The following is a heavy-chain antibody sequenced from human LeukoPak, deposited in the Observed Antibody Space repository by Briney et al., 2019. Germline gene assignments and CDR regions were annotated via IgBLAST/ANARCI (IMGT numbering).Heavy chain of an antibody. Sequence: SETLSLTCTVCGGSISSYYWSWIRQPPGKGLEWIGYIYYSGSTNYNPSLKSRVTISVDTSKNQFSLKLSSVTAADTAVYYCARLPYYDFWSGYYYFDYWGQGTLVTVSS. D-gene: IGHD3-3*01. CDR2: IYYSGST. J-gene: IGHJ4*02. CDR3: ARLPYYDFWSGYYYFDY. V-gene: IGHV4-59*01. CDR1: GGSISSYY.